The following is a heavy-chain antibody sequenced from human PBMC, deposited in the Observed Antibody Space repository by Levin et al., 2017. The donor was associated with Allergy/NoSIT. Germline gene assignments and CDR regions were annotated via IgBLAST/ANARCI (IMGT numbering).Heavy chain of an antibody. D-gene: IGHD6-19*01. CDR2: IYSRGNT. J-gene: IGHJ4*02. V-gene: IGHV3-53*01. CDR3: AAWIYDSGWYDSANGANY. CDR1: GFVVSNYY. Sequence: LSLTCAASGFVVSNYYMTWVRQAPGKGLEWLAIIYSRGNTHYANSVRGRFIISRDNSKETLYLQMKSLRAEDSAVYYCAAWIYDSGWYDSANGANYWGRGTLVTVSS.